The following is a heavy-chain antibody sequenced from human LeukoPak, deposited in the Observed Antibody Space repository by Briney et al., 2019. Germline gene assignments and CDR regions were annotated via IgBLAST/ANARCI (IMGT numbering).Heavy chain of an antibody. CDR1: GGSISSGDYY. CDR2: IYYSGST. D-gene: IGHD3-3*01. J-gene: IGHJ4*02. Sequence: PSETLSLTCTVSGGSISSGDYYWSWIRQPPGKGLEWIGYIYYSGSTYYNPSLKSRVTISVDTSKNQFSLKLSSVTAADTAVYYCARYYDFWSGYYTGIDYFDYWGQGTLVTVSS. CDR3: ARYYDFWSGYYTGIDYFDY. V-gene: IGHV4-30-4*08.